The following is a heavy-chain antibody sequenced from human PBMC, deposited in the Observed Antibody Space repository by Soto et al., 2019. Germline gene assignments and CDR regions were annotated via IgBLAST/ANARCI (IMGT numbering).Heavy chain of an antibody. CDR1: GYTFTSYD. J-gene: IGHJ5*02. CDR3: ARDHCSSTSCYGS. V-gene: IGHV1-8*01. D-gene: IGHD2-2*01. Sequence: ASVKVSCKVSGYTFTSYDINWVRQATGQGLEWMGWMNPNLGNADYAQKFQGRVTITANKSMSTAYMELSSLRSEDTAVYYCARDHCSSTSCYGSWGQGTLVTVSS. CDR2: MNPNLGNA.